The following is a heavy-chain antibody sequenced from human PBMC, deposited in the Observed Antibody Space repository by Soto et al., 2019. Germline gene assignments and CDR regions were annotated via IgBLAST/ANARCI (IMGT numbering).Heavy chain of an antibody. D-gene: IGHD2-8*01. CDR3: ARDGPRYCTNGVCSMIYYYMDV. J-gene: IGHJ6*03. CDR2: ISSSSSTI. V-gene: IGHV3-48*04. CDR1: GFTFSSYS. Sequence: GGSLRLSCAASGFTFSSYSMNWVRQAPGKGLEWVSYISSSSSTIYYADSVKGRFTISRDNAKNSLYLQMDSLRAEDSALYYCARDGPRYCTNGVCSMIYYYMDVWCKGTAVTVSS.